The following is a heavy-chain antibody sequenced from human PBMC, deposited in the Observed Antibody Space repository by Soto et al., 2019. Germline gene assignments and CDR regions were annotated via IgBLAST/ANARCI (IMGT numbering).Heavy chain of an antibody. Sequence: ASVKVSCKASGYTFTSYGISWVRQAPGQGPEWMGWISAYNGNTNYAQKLQGRVTMTTDTSTSTAYMELRSLRSDDTAVYYCARDYGYCSSTSCAKVDTFDIWGQGTMVTVSS. CDR3: ARDYGYCSSTSCAKVDTFDI. CDR2: ISAYNGNT. J-gene: IGHJ3*02. CDR1: GYTFTSYG. D-gene: IGHD2-2*03. V-gene: IGHV1-18*04.